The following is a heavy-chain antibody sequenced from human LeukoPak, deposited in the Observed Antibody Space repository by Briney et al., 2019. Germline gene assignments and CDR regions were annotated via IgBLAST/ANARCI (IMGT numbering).Heavy chain of an antibody. CDR2: ISSSSSYI. J-gene: IGHJ4*02. V-gene: IGHV3-21*01. CDR1: GFTFSSYS. D-gene: IGHD6-19*01. Sequence: GGSLRLSCAASGFTFSSYSMNWVRQAPGKGLEWVSSISSSSSYIYYADSVKGRFTISRDNAKNSLYLQMNSLRAEDTAVYYCARDVAVSRGLSGYYWGQGTLATVSS. CDR3: ARDVAVSRGLSGYY.